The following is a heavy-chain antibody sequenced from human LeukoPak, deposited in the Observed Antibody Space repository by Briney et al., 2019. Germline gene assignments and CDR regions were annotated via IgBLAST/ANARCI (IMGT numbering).Heavy chain of an antibody. V-gene: IGHV3-23*01. D-gene: IGHD2-2*01. CDR2: ISGSDGST. CDR3: ARDPSAVRANTYA. J-gene: IGHJ5*02. Sequence: PGVSLRLSCAASGFTFSSYAMSWVRQAPGKGLEWVSAISGSDGSTYYADSVKGRFTISRDHSKNTLYLQMNSLRADDTAVYYCARDPSAVRANTYAWGQGTLVTVSS. CDR1: GFTFSSYA.